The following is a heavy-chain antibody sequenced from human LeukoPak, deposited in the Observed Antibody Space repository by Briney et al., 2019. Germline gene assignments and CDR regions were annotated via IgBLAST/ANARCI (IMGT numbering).Heavy chain of an antibody. V-gene: IGHV1-69*05. CDR2: IIPIFGTA. Sequence: ASVKVSCKASGGTFSSYAISWVRQAPRQGLEWMGGIIPIFGTANYAQKFQGRVTITTDESTSTAYMELSSLRSEDTAVYYCARDPQMRGSGYSWGQGTLVTVSS. D-gene: IGHD3-22*01. CDR3: ARDPQMRGSGYS. J-gene: IGHJ4*02. CDR1: GGTFSSYA.